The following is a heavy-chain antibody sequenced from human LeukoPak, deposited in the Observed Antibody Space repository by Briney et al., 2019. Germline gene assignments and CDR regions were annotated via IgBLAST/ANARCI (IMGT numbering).Heavy chain of an antibody. CDR3: ARQDTAEISWFDP. J-gene: IGHJ5*02. D-gene: IGHD5-18*01. CDR1: GGSISSYY. Sequence: SETLSLTCTVSGGSISSYYWSWIRQPAGKGLEWIGRTYTSGSTNYNPSLKSRVTISVDKSKNQFSLKLSSVTAADTAVYYCARQDTAEISWFDPWGQGTLVTVSS. V-gene: IGHV4-4*07. CDR2: TYTSGST.